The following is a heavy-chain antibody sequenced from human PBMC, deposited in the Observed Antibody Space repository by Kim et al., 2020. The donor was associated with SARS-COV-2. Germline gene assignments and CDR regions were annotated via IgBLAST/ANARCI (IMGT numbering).Heavy chain of an antibody. CDR2: ISGSGGST. CDR1: GFTFSSYA. V-gene: IGHV3-23*01. CDR3: AKDPRGYSGYGVGSGFDY. J-gene: IGHJ4*02. Sequence: GGSLRLSCAASGFTFSSYAMSWVRQAPGKGLEWVSAISGSGGSTYYADSVKGRFTISRDNSKNTLYLQMNSLRAEDTAVYYCAKDPRGYSGYGVGSGFDYWGQGTLVTVSS. D-gene: IGHD5-12*01.